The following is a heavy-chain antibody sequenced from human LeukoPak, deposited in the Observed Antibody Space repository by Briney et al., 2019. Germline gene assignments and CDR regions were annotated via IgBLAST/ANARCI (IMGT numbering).Heavy chain of an antibody. CDR3: ARGIPYTGFLEWLPHYFDY. V-gene: IGHV4-34*01. CDR2: INHSGST. D-gene: IGHD3-3*01. CDR1: GGSFSGYY. J-gene: IGHJ4*02. Sequence: PSETLSLTCAVYGGSFSGYYWSWIRQPPGKGLEWIGEINHSGSTNYNPSLKSRVTISVDTSKNQFSLKLSSVTAADTAVYYCARGIPYTGFLEWLPHYFDYWGQGTLVTVSS.